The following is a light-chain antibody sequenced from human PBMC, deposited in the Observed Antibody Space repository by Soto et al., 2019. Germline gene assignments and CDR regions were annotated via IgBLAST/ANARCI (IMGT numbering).Light chain of an antibody. CDR3: SSYITGTTPVV. J-gene: IGLJ2*01. V-gene: IGLV2-14*03. CDR1: SSDVGGYDY. CDR2: DVS. Sequence: QSALTQPASVSGSPGQSITISCTGTSSDVGGYDYVSWYQHHPGKGPKLMIYDVSKRPSGISNRFSGSKSGNTASLTISGLQAVDEADYYCSSYITGTTPVVFGGGTKLTVL.